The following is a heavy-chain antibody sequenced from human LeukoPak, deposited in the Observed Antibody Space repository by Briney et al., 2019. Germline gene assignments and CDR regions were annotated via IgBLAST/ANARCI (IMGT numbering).Heavy chain of an antibody. CDR3: AKDLLQWLPLDY. D-gene: IGHD6-19*01. V-gene: IGHV3-30*02. Sequence: GGSLRLSCAASGFTFSSYGMHWVRQAPGKGLEWVAFIRYDGSNKYYADSVKGRFTISRDNSKNTLYLQMNSLRAEDTAVYYCAKDLLQWLPLDYWGQGTLVTVSS. CDR2: IRYDGSNK. J-gene: IGHJ4*02. CDR1: GFTFSSYG.